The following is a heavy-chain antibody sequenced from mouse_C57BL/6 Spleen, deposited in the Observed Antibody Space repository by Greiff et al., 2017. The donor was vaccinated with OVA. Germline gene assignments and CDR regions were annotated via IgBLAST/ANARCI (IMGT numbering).Heavy chain of an antibody. CDR2: IYPGSGST. Sequence: QVQLQQPGAELVKPGASVKMSCKASGYTFTSYWITWVKQRPGQGLEWIGDIYPGSGSTNYNEKFKSKATLTVDTSSSTAYMQLSSLTSEDSAVYYCARCGRDYDDGYFEVWGTGTTVTVSS. J-gene: IGHJ1*03. V-gene: IGHV1-55*01. CDR1: GYTFTSYW. CDR3: ARCGRDYDDGYFEV. D-gene: IGHD2-4*01.